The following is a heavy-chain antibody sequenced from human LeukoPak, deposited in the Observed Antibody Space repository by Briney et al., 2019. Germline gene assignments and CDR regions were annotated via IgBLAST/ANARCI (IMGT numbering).Heavy chain of an antibody. CDR3: ARDHKNYVGNYSYYMDV. V-gene: IGHV1-18*01. CDR1: GYAFENYA. J-gene: IGHJ6*03. D-gene: IGHD3-16*01. Sequence: ASVKVSCKASGYAFENYAISWVRQAPGQGLEWMGWISGFNGDTSYTQNLQGRVTMTTDTTTNTAYMELRSLRSDDTAMFYCARDHKNYVGNYSYYMDVWGRGTTVTVSS. CDR2: ISGFNGDT.